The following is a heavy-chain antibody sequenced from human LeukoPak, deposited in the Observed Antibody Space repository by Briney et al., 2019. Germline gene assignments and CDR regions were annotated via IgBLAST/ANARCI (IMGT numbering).Heavy chain of an antibody. J-gene: IGHJ4*02. CDR3: ARVLWFGEFTFDY. V-gene: IGHV3-30*02. Sequence: GGSLRLSCTASGFTFSSYGIHWVRQAPGKGLEWVAFIRYDGSNKYYADSVKGRFAISRDNSKNSLYLQMNSLRAEDTAVYYCARVLWFGEFTFDYWGQGTLVTVSS. CDR1: GFTFSSYG. D-gene: IGHD3-10*01. CDR2: IRYDGSNK.